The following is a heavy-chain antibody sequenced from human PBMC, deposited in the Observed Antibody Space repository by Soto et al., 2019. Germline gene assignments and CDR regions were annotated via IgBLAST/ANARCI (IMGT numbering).Heavy chain of an antibody. Sequence: SETLSLTCTVSGGSISSYYWSWIRQPPRKGLEWIGYIHYSRRTKYNPSLKSRVTISADTSKNQFSLKLSSVTAADTAVYYCARGHYDFWSGYFATIDYWRQGTLVTVSS. CDR3: ARGHYDFWSGYFATIDY. D-gene: IGHD3-3*01. CDR2: IHYSRRT. J-gene: IGHJ4*02. CDR1: GGSISSYY. V-gene: IGHV4-59*08.